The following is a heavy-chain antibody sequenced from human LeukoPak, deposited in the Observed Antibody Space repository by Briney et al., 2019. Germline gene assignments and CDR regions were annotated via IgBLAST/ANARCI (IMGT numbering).Heavy chain of an antibody. V-gene: IGHV3-7*01. J-gene: IGHJ4*02. Sequence: PGGSLRLSCAASGFTFSSYWMSWVRQAPGKGLEWVANIKHDGSAEKYADSLKGRFTISRDNSKNTVYLQMNSLRDEDTAVYYCARDLLSLPHKYFDSWGQGTRVTVSS. CDR2: IKHDGSAE. CDR1: GFTFSSYW. CDR3: ARDLLSLPHKYFDS. D-gene: IGHD3-16*01.